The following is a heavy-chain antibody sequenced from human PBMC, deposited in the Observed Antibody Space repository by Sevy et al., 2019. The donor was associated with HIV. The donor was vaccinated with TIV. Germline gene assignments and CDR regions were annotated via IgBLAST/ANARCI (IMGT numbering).Heavy chain of an antibody. V-gene: IGHV3-21*01. D-gene: IGHD3-22*01. CDR3: ARWADYYDSSGYSLDYYYYMDV. CDR2: ISSSSSYI. CDR1: GFTFSSYS. J-gene: IGHJ6*03. Sequence: GGSLRLSCAASGFTFSSYSMNWVRQAPGKGLEWVSSISSSSSYIYYADSVKGRFTISRDNAKNSLYLQMNSLRAEDTAVYYCARWADYYDSSGYSLDYYYYMDVWGKGTTVTVSS.